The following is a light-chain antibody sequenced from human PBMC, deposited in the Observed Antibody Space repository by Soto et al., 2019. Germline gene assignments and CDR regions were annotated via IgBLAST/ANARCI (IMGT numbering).Light chain of an antibody. CDR3: QQRVDWLT. Sequence: EIVMTQSPATLSVSPGDRATLSCRASQSVGNDLAWYQQKPGQAPRLLIYDASNRVTGIPARFSGSGSGTDFTLTISSVEPEDFAVYYCQQRVDWLTFGGGTKLEIK. CDR1: QSVGND. J-gene: IGKJ4*01. V-gene: IGKV3-11*01. CDR2: DAS.